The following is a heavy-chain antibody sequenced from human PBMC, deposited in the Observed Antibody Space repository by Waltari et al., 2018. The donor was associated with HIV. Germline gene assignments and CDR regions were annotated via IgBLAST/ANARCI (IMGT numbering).Heavy chain of an antibody. CDR2: ISFDGSNE. J-gene: IGHJ3*02. V-gene: IGHV3-30*01. Sequence: QVQLVESGGGVVQAGRSLRLSCGASGFTFSNYAIHWVRQAPGKGLEWVAVISFDGSNEYYADSVKARFTIARDNSKNTLYLQMKSLSAVDTALYYCARDFNMGEVFTGAFDIWGRGTMVIVSS. CDR1: GFTFSNYA. D-gene: IGHD3-16*01. CDR3: ARDFNMGEVFTGAFDI.